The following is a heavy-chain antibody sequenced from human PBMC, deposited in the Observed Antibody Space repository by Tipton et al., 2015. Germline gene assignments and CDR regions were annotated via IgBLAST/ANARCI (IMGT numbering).Heavy chain of an antibody. CDR1: GGSVSTSNYY. CDR3: ARGHYVSRMDV. Sequence: TLSLTCTVSGGSVSTSNYYWGWIRQSPGKGLEWIGYIYYSGSTNYNPSLKSRVTISVDTSKNQFSLKLSSVTAADTAVYYCARGHYVSRMDVWGQGTTVTVSS. V-gene: IGHV4-61*01. CDR2: IYYSGST. J-gene: IGHJ6*02. D-gene: IGHD3-10*01.